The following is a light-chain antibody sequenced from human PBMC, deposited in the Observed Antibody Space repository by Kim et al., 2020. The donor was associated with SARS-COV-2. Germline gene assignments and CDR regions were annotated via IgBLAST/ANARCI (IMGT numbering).Light chain of an antibody. Sequence: IQLTQSPPSLSASVGDRVTITCRASQDIGTFLAWYQQKPGKAPKSLIYAASSLQSGVPSRFSGSGSGTDFTLIISSLQPEDFATYYCQQFKDFPRTLSQGTKVDIK. CDR1: QDIGTF. CDR3: QQFKDFPRT. J-gene: IGKJ1*01. CDR2: AAS. V-gene: IGKV1-9*01.